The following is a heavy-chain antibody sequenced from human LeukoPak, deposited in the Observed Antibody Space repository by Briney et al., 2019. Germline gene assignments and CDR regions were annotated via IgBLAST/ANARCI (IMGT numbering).Heavy chain of an antibody. V-gene: IGHV4-59*01. D-gene: IGHD3-10*02. CDR3: ARVDVVYAFDI. J-gene: IGHJ3*02. Sequence: PSETLSLTCTVSGGSISSYYWSWIRQPPGKGLEWIGYIYYSGSTNYNPSLKSRVTISVDTSKNQFSLKLSSVTAAGTAVYYCARVDVVYAFDIWGQGTMVTASS. CDR1: GGSISSYY. CDR2: IYYSGST.